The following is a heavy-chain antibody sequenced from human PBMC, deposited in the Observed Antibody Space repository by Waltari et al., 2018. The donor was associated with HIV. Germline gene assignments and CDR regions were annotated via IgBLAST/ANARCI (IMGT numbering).Heavy chain of an antibody. CDR2: IKSKAECGTT. V-gene: IGHV3-15*01. Sequence: EVQLVESGGGLVKPGGSLRLSCTASDFTLNNAWMSWVRQAPGKGLEWVVLIKSKAECGTTQDAAPVKGRFIISRDDSKNTLSLQMKSLKTEDTAVYYCTTSLSYWGHGTLVTVSS. CDR3: TTSLSY. J-gene: IGHJ4*01. CDR1: DFTLNNAW.